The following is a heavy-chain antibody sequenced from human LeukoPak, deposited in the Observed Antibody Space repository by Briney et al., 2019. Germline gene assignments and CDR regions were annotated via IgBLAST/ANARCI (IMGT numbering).Heavy chain of an antibody. CDR3: ATPGIAARLPLFDH. CDR2: IYYSGST. V-gene: IGHV4-39*01. CDR1: GGSISSSSYY. J-gene: IGHJ4*02. D-gene: IGHD6-6*01. Sequence: KPSETLSLTCTVSGGSISSSSYYWGWIRQPPGKGLEWIGSIYYSGSTYYNPSLKSRVTISVDTSKNQFSLKLSSVTAADTAVYYCATPGIAARLPLFDHWGQGILVTVSS.